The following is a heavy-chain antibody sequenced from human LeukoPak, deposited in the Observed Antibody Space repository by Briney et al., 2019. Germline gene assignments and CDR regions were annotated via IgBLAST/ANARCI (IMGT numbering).Heavy chain of an antibody. J-gene: IGHJ4*02. V-gene: IGHV4-34*01. CDR3: ARVGRPSDY. CDR1: GGSFSGYY. CDR2: INHSGST. Sequence: KPSETLSLTCAVYGGSFSGYYWSWIRQPPGKGLEWIGEINHSGSTNYNPSLKSRVTISVDTSKNQFSLKLSSVTAADTAVYYCARVGRPSDYWGQGTLVTVSS.